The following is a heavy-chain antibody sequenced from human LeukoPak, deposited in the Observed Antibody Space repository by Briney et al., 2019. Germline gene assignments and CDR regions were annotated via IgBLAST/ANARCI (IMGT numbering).Heavy chain of an antibody. CDR3: AREDYYGSGSYGIPHYYYGMDV. J-gene: IGHJ6*02. Sequence: NSGGSLRLSCAASGFTFSSYSMNWVRQAPGKGLEWVSSISSSSSYIYYADSVKGRFTISRDNAKNSLYLQMNSLRAEDTAVYYCAREDYYGSGSYGIPHYYYGMDVWGQGTTVTVSS. CDR1: GFTFSSYS. CDR2: ISSSSSYI. V-gene: IGHV3-21*01. D-gene: IGHD3-10*01.